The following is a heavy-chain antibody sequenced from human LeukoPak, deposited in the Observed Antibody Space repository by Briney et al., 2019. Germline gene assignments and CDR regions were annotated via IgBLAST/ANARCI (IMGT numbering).Heavy chain of an antibody. D-gene: IGHD2-2*01. J-gene: IGHJ6*02. CDR1: GGSLSSGVYY. Sequence: PSETLSLTCTVSGGSLSSGVYYWSWIRQPPGKGLGWIGYIYYSGSTYYNPSLKSRVTISVDTSKNQFSLKLSSVTAADTAVYYCARGNCSSTSCYANFYYYYGMDVWGQGTTVTVSS. CDR3: ARGNCSSTSCYANFYYYYGMDV. CDR2: IYYSGST. V-gene: IGHV4-30-4*01.